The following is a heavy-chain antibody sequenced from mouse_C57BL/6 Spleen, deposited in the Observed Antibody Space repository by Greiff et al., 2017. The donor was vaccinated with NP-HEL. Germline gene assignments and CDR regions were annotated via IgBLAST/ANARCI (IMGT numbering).Heavy chain of an antibody. CDR2: INPNNGGT. Sequence: EVKLVESGPELVKPGASVKIPCKASGYTFTDYNMDWVKQSHGKSLEWIGDINPNNGGTIYNQTFKGNATLTVDKSSSTAYMELRSLTSEDTAVYYGARYYDCSILRYFDVWGTGTTVTVSS. D-gene: IGHD1-1*01. CDR3: ARYYDCSILRYFDV. J-gene: IGHJ1*03. CDR1: GYTFTDYN. V-gene: IGHV1-18*01.